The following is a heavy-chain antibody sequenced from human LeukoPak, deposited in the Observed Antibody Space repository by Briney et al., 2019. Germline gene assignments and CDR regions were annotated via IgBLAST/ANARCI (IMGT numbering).Heavy chain of an antibody. V-gene: IGHV1-8*01. D-gene: IGHD6-19*01. Sequence: ASVKVSCKASGYTFTSYDINWVRQATGQGLEWTGWMNPNSGNTGYAQKFQGRVTMTRNTSISTAYMELSSLRSEDTAVYYCARRSILSSGWDDWGQGTLVTVSS. CDR3: ARRSILSSGWDD. J-gene: IGHJ4*02. CDR1: GYTFTSYD. CDR2: MNPNSGNT.